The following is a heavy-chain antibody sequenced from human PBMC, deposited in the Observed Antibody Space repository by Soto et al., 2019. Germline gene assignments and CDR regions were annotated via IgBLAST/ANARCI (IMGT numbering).Heavy chain of an antibody. D-gene: IGHD2-21*02. CDR2: IPQEGSDG. Sequence: GGSLRLSCAASGFNLSHPWMTWVRQAAGKGLEWVAKIPQEGSDGHYVDSVKGRFTISRDNAKNSVYLQMNSLRAEDTAVYYCARDQLILPAHDFFYGSDVWGQGAKVTVSS. J-gene: IGHJ6*02. CDR3: ARDQLILPAHDFFYGSDV. V-gene: IGHV3-7*03. CDR1: GFNLSHPW.